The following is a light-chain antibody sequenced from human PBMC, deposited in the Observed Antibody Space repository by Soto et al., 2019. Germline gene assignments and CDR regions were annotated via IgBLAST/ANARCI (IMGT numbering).Light chain of an antibody. CDR2: DAS. Sequence: EIVLTQSPATLSLSPGERATLSCRASQSVSSYLAWYQQKPGQAPRLLIYDASNGATGIPARFSGSGSGTDFTLTISSLEPEDFAVYYCHQHNDWPPITFGQGTRLEIK. CDR1: QSVSSY. CDR3: HQHNDWPPIT. J-gene: IGKJ5*01. V-gene: IGKV3-11*01.